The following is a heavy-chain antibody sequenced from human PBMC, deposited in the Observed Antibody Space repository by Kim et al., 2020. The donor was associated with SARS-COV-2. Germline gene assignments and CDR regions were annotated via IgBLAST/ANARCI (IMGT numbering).Heavy chain of an antibody. J-gene: IGHJ4*02. V-gene: IGHV3-53*01. CDR1: GFSLSQNY. CDR3: ARALRANFDN. CDR2: IYSGGST. Sequence: GGSLRLSCAASGFSLSQNYMSWVRQAPGKGLEWVSVIYSGGSTDSADSAKGRFTISRDISVNTLYLQMNNLRVEDTAVYYCARALRANFDNWGQGTLVTVSS.